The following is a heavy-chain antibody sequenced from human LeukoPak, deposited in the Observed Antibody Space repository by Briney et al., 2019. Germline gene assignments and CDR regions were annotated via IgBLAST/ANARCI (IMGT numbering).Heavy chain of an antibody. Sequence: SETLSLTCTVSGGSISSSSYYWGWIRQPPGKGLEWIGSIYYSGSTYYNPSLKSRVTISVDTSKNQFSLKLSSVTAADTAVYYCVQIVLMVYAIDYWGQGTLVTVSS. CDR3: VQIVLMVYAIDY. J-gene: IGHJ4*02. CDR1: GGSISSSSYY. V-gene: IGHV4-39*01. CDR2: IYYSGST. D-gene: IGHD2-8*01.